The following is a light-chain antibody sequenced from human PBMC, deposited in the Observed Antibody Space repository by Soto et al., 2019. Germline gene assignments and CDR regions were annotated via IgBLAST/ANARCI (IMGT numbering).Light chain of an antibody. CDR3: SSYTSSSTEV. V-gene: IGLV2-14*01. J-gene: IGLJ1*01. CDR1: SSDVGGYNY. Sequence: QSALTQPASVSGSPGQSITISCTGTSSDVGGYNYVSWYQQHPGKAPKLMIYDVSNRPSGVSNRFSGSKSGNTASLTISGLLADVETDYYCSSYTSSSTEVFGTGTKVTVL. CDR2: DVS.